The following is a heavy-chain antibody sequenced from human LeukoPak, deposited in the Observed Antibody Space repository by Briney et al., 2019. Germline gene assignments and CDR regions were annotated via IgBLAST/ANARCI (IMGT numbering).Heavy chain of an antibody. D-gene: IGHD5-18*01. CDR3: ARYTGYSYGYRY. Sequence: PSETLSLTCTVSGGSISSSSYYWGWIPQPPGKGLEWIVSIYYSGSTYYNPSLKSRVTISVDTSKNQFSLKLSSVTAADTAVYYCARYTGYSYGYRYWGEGTLVTVSS. V-gene: IGHV4-39*01. CDR1: GGSISSSSYY. CDR2: IYYSGST. J-gene: IGHJ4*02.